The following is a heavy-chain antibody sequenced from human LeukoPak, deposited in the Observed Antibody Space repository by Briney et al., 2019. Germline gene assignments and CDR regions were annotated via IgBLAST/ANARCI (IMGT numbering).Heavy chain of an antibody. CDR2: IKQDGSEE. Sequence: GGSLRLSCAASGFTFSSYWMSWVRQAPGKGLEWVANIKQDGSEEYYVDSVKGRFTISRDNAKNSLYLQMNSLRAEDTAVYYCAVADIVVVPAAVPKKQDAFDIWGQGTMVTVSS. CDR3: AVADIVVVPAAVPKKQDAFDI. D-gene: IGHD2-2*01. V-gene: IGHV3-7*03. J-gene: IGHJ3*02. CDR1: GFTFSSYW.